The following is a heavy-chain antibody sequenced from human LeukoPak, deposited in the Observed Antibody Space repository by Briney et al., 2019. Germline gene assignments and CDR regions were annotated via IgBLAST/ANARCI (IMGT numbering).Heavy chain of an antibody. CDR2: IYPGDSDT. Sequence: GESLKISCKGSGYIFTSYWIGWVRQMPGKGLEWMGIIYPGDSDTRYSPSFQGQVTIAADKSINTAYLQWSSLKASDTAMHYCARHSGGYSYGVLYFDYYGMDVWGQGTTVTVSS. V-gene: IGHV5-51*01. CDR3: ARHSGGYSYGVLYFDYYGMDV. J-gene: IGHJ6*02. CDR1: GYIFTSYW. D-gene: IGHD5-12*01.